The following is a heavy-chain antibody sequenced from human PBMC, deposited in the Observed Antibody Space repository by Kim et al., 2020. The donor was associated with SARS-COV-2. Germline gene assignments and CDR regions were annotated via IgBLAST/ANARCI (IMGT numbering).Heavy chain of an antibody. CDR2: ISDGGGNT. V-gene: IGHV3-23*01. CDR1: GFTYSNYV. D-gene: IGHD2-15*01. J-gene: IGHJ4*01. Sequence: GGSLRLSCAASGFTYSNYVMGWVRQAPGKGLEWVSGISDGGGNTYYADSVKGRFTISRDNSENTLYLQMNNLRAEDTAIYYCAKYSGSGSCFLYLAFDVWGHGTPVTVSS. CDR3: AKYSGSGSCFLYLAFDV.